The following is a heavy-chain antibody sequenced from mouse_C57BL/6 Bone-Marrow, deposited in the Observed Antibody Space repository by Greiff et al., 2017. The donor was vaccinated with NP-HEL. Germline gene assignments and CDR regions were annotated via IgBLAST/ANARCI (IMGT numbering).Heavy chain of an antibody. J-gene: IGHJ3*01. Sequence: LVESGAELVRPGTSVKMSCKASGYTFTNYWIGWAKQRPGHGLEWIGDIYPGGGYTNYNEKFKGKATLTADKSSSTAYMQFSSLTSEDSAIYYCAWGRGFAYWGQGTLVTVSA. CDR3: AWGRGFAY. CDR1: GYTFTNYW. CDR2: IYPGGGYT. D-gene: IGHD1-1*01. V-gene: IGHV1-63*01.